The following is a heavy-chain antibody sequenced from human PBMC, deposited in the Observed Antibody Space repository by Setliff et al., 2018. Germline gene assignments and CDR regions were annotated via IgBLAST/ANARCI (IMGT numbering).Heavy chain of an antibody. V-gene: IGHV3-30*02. CDR2: IRYDGSYE. CDR1: ESTFSSFG. D-gene: IGHD3-10*01. Sequence: GGSLRLSCTASESTFSSFGMHWVRQAPGKGLEWVGLIRYDGSYEYYADSVQGRFTISRDNSKNTLFLHMNNLRPEDTALYYCAKDKGSYGSESGGMDVWGKGTTVTVSS. J-gene: IGHJ6*03. CDR3: AKDKGSYGSESGGMDV.